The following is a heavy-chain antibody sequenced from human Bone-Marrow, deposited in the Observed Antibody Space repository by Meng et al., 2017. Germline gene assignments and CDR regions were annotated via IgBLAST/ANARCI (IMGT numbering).Heavy chain of an antibody. CDR2: INHSGST. CDR1: GGSFSGYY. Sequence: VKLQQWGEGLLKPSETLSLTCAVYGGSFSGYYWSWIRQPPGKGLEWIGEINHSGSTNYNPSLKSRVTISVGTSKNQFSLKLSSVTAADTAVYYCAGISYYYGSGSYYKSYYFDYWGQGTLVTVSS. CDR3: AGISYYYGSGSYYKSYYFDY. D-gene: IGHD3-10*01. V-gene: IGHV4-34*01. J-gene: IGHJ4*02.